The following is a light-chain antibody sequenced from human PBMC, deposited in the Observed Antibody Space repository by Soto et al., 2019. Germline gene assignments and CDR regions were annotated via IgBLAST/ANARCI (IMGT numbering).Light chain of an antibody. CDR2: GAS. V-gene: IGKV3-20*01. CDR3: QQYGISPYT. CDR1: QSVSSSY. Sequence: EIVLTQSPGTLSFSPGERATLSCRGSQSVSSSYLAWYQQKPGQAPRLLIYGASSRATGIPDRFSVSGSGTDFTLTVSRLEPEDFSVYYCQQYGISPYTFGHGTKLEIK. J-gene: IGKJ2*01.